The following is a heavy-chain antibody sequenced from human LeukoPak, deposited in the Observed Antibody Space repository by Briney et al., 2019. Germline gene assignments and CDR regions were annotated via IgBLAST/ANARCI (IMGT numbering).Heavy chain of an antibody. CDR1: GFAFSKFA. Sequence: PGGSLRLSCAASGFAFSKFAMHWVRQAPGKGLEWVAVVSYEGTIKYYSDSAKGRFTISRDNSNSLISLQMNNLTTEDTAAYYCAREKFDS. CDR3: AREKFDS. J-gene: IGHJ5*01. CDR2: VSYEGTIK. V-gene: IGHV3-30*14.